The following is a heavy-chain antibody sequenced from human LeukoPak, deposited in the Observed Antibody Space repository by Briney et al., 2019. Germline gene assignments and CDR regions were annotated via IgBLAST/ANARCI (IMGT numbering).Heavy chain of an antibody. CDR3: ARDALPYCSSTSCRDDAFDI. V-gene: IGHV1-18*04. CDR1: GYTFTIYG. Sequence: ASVTVSCTASGYTFTIYGISWVRQAPGQGLEWMGWISAYNGNTNYAQKLQGRVTMTTDTSTSTAYMELRSLRSDDTAVYYCARDALPYCSSTSCRDDAFDIWGQGTMVTVSS. D-gene: IGHD2-2*01. J-gene: IGHJ3*02. CDR2: ISAYNGNT.